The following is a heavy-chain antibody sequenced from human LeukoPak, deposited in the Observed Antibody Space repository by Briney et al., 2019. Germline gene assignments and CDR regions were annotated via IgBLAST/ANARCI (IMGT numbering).Heavy chain of an antibody. CDR3: AREATMVRGVYDY. CDR1: GGTFSSYA. CDR2: IIPILGIA. Sequence: SVKVSCKASGGTFSSYAISWVRQAPGQGLGWMGRIIPILGIANYAQKFQGRVTITADKSTSTAYMELSSLRSEDTAVYYCAREATMVRGVYDYWGQGTLVTVSS. D-gene: IGHD3-10*01. J-gene: IGHJ4*02. V-gene: IGHV1-69*04.